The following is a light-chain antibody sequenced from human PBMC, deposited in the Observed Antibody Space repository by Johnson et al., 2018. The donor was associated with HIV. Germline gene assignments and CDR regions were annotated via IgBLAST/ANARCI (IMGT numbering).Light chain of an antibody. Sequence: QSVLTQPPSVSAAPGQKVTISCSGSSSNIGNNYVSWYQQLPGTAPKLLIYDNNKRPSGIPDRFSGSKSGTSATLGITGLQTGDEADYYCETWDIRLSGYYVCGSGPRLTVL. CDR3: ETWDIRLSGYYV. J-gene: IGLJ1*01. CDR2: DNN. V-gene: IGLV1-51*01. CDR1: SSNIGNNY.